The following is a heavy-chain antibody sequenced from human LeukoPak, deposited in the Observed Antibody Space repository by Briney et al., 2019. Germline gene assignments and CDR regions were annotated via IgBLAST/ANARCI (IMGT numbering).Heavy chain of an antibody. J-gene: IGHJ4*02. CDR3: ASDNYYDSSGYYYTLSMLGY. CDR1: GYTFTGYY. D-gene: IGHD3-22*01. CDR2: INPNSGGT. V-gene: IGHV1-2*02. Sequence: ASVKVSCKASGYTFTGYYMHWVRQAPGQGFEWMGWINPNSGGTNYAQKFQGRVTMTRDTSISTAYMELSRLRSDDTAVYYCASDNYYDSSGYYYTLSMLGYWGQGTLVTVSS.